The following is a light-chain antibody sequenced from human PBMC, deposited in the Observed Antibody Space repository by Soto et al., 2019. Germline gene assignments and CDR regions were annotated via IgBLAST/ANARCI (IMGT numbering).Light chain of an antibody. CDR2: KAS. CDR3: QQYNSYLYT. V-gene: IGKV1-5*03. CDR1: QSISSW. Sequence: DIQMTQSPSTLSASVGDRVTITCRASQSISSWLAWYQQKPGKAPKLLIYKASTIESGVPSRFSGSGSGTEFTLTIRSLPPDDFATYYCQQYNSYLYTFGQGTRLEIK. J-gene: IGKJ5*01.